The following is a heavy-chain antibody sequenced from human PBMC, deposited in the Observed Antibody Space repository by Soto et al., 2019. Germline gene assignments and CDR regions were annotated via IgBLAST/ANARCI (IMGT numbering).Heavy chain of an antibody. CDR2: IVPLLGKT. CDR1: GSTFSGYA. V-gene: IGHV1-69*01. Sequence: QAPLMQYGAEVTKPGSSVKGSGQASGSTFSGYAIRGVRQAPGPGLEWMGGIVPLLGKTNYAQKFQGRFTVAADESTSTAYMDLRSLRSEDTAVYYCARDPISITRTTSSEGFQHWGQGTLVSVSS. CDR3: ARDPISITRTTSSEGFQH. J-gene: IGHJ1*01. D-gene: IGHD1-20*01.